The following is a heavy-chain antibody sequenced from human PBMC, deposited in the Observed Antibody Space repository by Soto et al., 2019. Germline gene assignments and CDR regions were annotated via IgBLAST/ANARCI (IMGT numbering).Heavy chain of an antibody. V-gene: IGHV5-10-1*01. CDR1: GYSFAGYC. Sequence: GESLKISCMGSGYSFAGYCITWVRQMPWKGLEWMGRIDPSDSQTYYSPSFRGHVTISAAKSITTVFLQWSSLRASDTAMYYCARQIYGSDSGPNFQYYFDSWGQGTLVTVSS. J-gene: IGHJ4*02. D-gene: IGHD1-26*01. CDR3: ARQIYGSDSGPNFQYYFDS. CDR2: IDPSDSQT.